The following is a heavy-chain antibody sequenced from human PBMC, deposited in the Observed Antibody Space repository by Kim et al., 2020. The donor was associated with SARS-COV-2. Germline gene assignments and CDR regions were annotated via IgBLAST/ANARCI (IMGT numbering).Heavy chain of an antibody. CDR3: TTTTYYYDSSGYWGAFDI. J-gene: IGHJ3*02. V-gene: IGHV3-15*01. CDR1: GFTFSNAW. Sequence: GGSLRLSCAASGFTFSNAWMSWVRQAPGKGLEWVGRIKSKTDGGTTDYAAPVKGRFTISRDDSKNTLYLQMNSLKTEDTAVYYCTTTTYYYDSSGYWGAFDIWGQGTMVTVSS. D-gene: IGHD3-22*01. CDR2: IKSKTDGGTT.